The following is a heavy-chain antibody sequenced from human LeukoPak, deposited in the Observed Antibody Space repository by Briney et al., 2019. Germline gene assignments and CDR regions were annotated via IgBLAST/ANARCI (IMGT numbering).Heavy chain of an antibody. CDR3: ARRNGMVATSPFDY. J-gene: IGHJ4*02. Sequence: GASVKVSCKASGYTFTSYDINWVRQATGQGLEWMGWMNPNSGDTGYTQKLQGRVTMTRDTSTSTVYMELSSLRSEDTAVYYCARRNGMVATSPFDYWGQGTLVTVSS. D-gene: IGHD5-12*01. CDR1: GYTFTSYD. V-gene: IGHV1-8*02. CDR2: MNPNSGDT.